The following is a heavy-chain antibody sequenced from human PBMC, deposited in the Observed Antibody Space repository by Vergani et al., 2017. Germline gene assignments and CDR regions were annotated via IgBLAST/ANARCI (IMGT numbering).Heavy chain of an antibody. D-gene: IGHD3-3*01. J-gene: IGHJ6*02. V-gene: IGHV3-7*01. CDR3: ARRITIFGVVVFHYYGMDV. CDR2: IKQDGSEK. CDR1: GFTFSSYW. Sequence: EVQLLESGGGLVQPGGSLRLSCAASGFTFSSYWMSWVRQAPGKGLEWVANIKQDGSEKYYVDSVKGRFTISRDNAKNSLYLQMNSLRAEDTAVYYCARRITIFGVVVFHYYGMDVWGQGTTVTVSS.